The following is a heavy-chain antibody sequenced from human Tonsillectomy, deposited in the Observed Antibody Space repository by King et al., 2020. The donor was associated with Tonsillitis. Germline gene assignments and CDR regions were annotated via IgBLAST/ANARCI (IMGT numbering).Heavy chain of an antibody. CDR3: ARGRDCSGGSCYGGGDYFDY. CDR2: IYYIGST. V-gene: IGHV4-59*01. CDR1: GGSISSYY. Sequence: VQLQESGPGLVKPSETLSLTCTVSGGSISSYYWSWIRQPPGKGREWIGYIYYIGSTNYNPSLMSRVTISVDTSKNQFSLKLSSVTAADTAVYYCARGRDCSGGSCYGGGDYFDYWGQGTLVTVSS. D-gene: IGHD2-15*01. J-gene: IGHJ4*02.